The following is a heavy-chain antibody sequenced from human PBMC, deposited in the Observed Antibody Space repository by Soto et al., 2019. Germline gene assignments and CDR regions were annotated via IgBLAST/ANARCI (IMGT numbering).Heavy chain of an antibody. J-gene: IGHJ6*03. D-gene: IGHD4-4*01. CDR3: ARRVTVSYYMDV. CDR1: GGSFGDYY. CDR2: INHSGST. Sequence: SETLSLTCAVYGGSFGDYYWAWIRQPPGKGLEWIGEINHSGSTNYSPSLKSRVTISVDTSKNQFSLKLTSVTAADTAVYYCARRVTVSYYMDVWGEGTTVT. V-gene: IGHV4-34*01.